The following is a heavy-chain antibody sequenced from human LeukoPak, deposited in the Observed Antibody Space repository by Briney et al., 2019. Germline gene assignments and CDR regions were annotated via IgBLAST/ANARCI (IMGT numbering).Heavy chain of an antibody. J-gene: IGHJ4*02. CDR3: ARDVYCGGDCFSGTFDY. V-gene: IGHV3-7*01. Sequence: GGSLRLSCAASGFTFSIYWMSWVRQAPGKGLEWVANIKQDGSEKYYVDSVKGRFTISRDNAKNSLYLQMNSLRAEDTAVYYCARDVYCGGDCFSGTFDYWGQGTLVTVSS. CDR1: GFTFSIYW. D-gene: IGHD2-21*02. CDR2: IKQDGSEK.